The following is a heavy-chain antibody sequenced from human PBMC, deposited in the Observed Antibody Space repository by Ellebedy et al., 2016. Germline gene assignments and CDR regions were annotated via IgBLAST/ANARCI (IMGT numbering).Heavy chain of an antibody. V-gene: IGHV3-23*01. CDR1: GFSYSSYA. J-gene: IGHJ6*02. Sequence: GESLKISCAASGFSYSSYAMSWVRQAPGKGLEWVATISGGAHSTFYADSVKGRFTISRDNFNNNLSLQMSSLRAEDTAVYYCAKDLPVEVPIFGFYFGMDVWGQGTTVTVSS. D-gene: IGHD2/OR15-2a*01. CDR2: ISGGAHST. CDR3: AKDLPVEVPIFGFYFGMDV.